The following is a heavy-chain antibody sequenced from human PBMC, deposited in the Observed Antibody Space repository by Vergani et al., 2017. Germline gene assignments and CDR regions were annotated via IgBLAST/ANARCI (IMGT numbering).Heavy chain of an antibody. Sequence: QVQLQESGPGLVKPSQTLSLTCTVSGGSISSGGYYWSWIRQHPGKGLEWIGYIYYSGSTYYNPSLKSRVTISVDTSKNQFSLKLSSVTAADTAVYYCARGPARAQYSSSWYGEASYAYWGQGTLVTVSS. CDR3: ARGPARAQYSSSWYGEASYAY. J-gene: IGHJ4*02. V-gene: IGHV4-31*03. D-gene: IGHD6-13*01. CDR2: IYYSGST. CDR1: GGSISSGGYY.